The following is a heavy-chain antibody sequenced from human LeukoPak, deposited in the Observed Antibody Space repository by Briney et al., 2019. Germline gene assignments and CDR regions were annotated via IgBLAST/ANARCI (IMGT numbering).Heavy chain of an antibody. CDR1: GFTVSSNY. V-gene: IGHV3-21*04. CDR2: ISSSSSYI. CDR3: ARVAQHRYYYDTSAYRYYFDF. J-gene: IGHJ4*02. Sequence: GGSLRLSCAASGFTVSSNYMSWVRQAPGKGLEWVSSISSSSSYIYYADSVKGRFTISRDNAKNSLYLQMNSLRAEDTAVYYCARVAQHRYYYDTSAYRYYFDFWGQGTLVTVSS. D-gene: IGHD3-22*01.